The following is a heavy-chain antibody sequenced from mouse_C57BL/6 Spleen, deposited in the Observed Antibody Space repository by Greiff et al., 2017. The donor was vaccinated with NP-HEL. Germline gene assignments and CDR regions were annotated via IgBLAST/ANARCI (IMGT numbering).Heavy chain of an antibody. J-gene: IGHJ4*01. Sequence: VKLMESGAELMKPGASVKLSCKATGYTFTGYWIEWVKQRPGHGLEWIGEILPGSGSTNYNEKFKGKATLPADTSSNTAYMQLSRLTTEDAAIYYWARLGYPGYAMGCRGQGTSGTGSS. CDR1: GYTFTGYW. CDR3: ARLGYPGYAMGC. V-gene: IGHV1-9*01. CDR2: ILPGSGST.